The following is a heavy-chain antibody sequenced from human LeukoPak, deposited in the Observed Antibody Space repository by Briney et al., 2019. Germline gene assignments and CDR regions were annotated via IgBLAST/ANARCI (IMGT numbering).Heavy chain of an antibody. Sequence: SETLSLTFTVSGYSISSGYYWGWIRQPPGKGLEWIGSIYHSGSTYYNPSLKSRVTISVDTSKNQFSLKLSSVTAADTAVYYCARLSVAGPLSYWGQGTLVTVSS. J-gene: IGHJ4*02. CDR3: ARLSVAGPLSY. V-gene: IGHV4-38-2*02. CDR1: GYSISSGYY. CDR2: IYHSGST. D-gene: IGHD6-19*01.